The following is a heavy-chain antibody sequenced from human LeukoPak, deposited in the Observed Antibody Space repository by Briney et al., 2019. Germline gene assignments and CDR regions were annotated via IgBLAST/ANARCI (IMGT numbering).Heavy chain of an antibody. CDR2: IIPIFGTA. Sequence: VASVKVSCKASGYTFTSYAMHWVRQAPGQGLEWMGGIIPIFGTANYAQKFQGRVTITADESTSTAYMELSSLRSEDTAVYYCARATYYYDSSDLGNAFDMWGPGTMVTVS. V-gene: IGHV1-69*13. CDR1: GYTFTSYA. CDR3: ARATYYYDSSDLGNAFDM. D-gene: IGHD3-22*01. J-gene: IGHJ3*02.